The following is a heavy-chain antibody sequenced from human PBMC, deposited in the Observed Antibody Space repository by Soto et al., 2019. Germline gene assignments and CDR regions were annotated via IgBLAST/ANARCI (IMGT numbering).Heavy chain of an antibody. Sequence: EVQLVESGGGLVQPGRSLRLSCAASGFTFDDYAMHWVRQAPGTGLEWVSGISWNSGSLGYAESVKGRITISRDNAKNSLYLQMNSLRAEDTAWDDCASGGDGRRWFGAYMDVWGKGTTVTVSS. D-gene: IGHD3-10*01. CDR1: GFTFDDYA. CDR3: ASGGDGRRWFGAYMDV. V-gene: IGHV3-9*01. J-gene: IGHJ6*03. CDR2: ISWNSGSL.